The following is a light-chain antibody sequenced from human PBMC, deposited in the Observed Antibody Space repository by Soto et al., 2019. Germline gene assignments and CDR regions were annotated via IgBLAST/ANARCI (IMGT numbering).Light chain of an antibody. V-gene: IGKV1-5*03. CDR3: QQYNDYPLT. CDR1: QSISSW. CDR2: KAS. J-gene: IGKJ4*01. Sequence: DIQMTQSPSTLSASVGDRVTITCRASQSISSWLAWYQQKPGKVPKLLIYKASSLESGVPSRFSGSGSGTEFTLTISCLQPDDFATYYCQQYNDYPLTFGGGTKVEIK.